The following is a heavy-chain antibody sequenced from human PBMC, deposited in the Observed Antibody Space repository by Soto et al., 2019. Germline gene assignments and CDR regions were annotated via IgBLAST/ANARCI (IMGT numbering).Heavy chain of an antibody. Sequence: GGSLRLSCAASGFTFSSYSMNWVRQAPGKGLEWVSYISSSSSTIYYADSVKGRFTISRDNAKNSLYLQMNSLRDEDTAVYYCARDSVIFGVVPNWFDPWGQGTLVTVS. J-gene: IGHJ5*02. D-gene: IGHD3-3*01. CDR1: GFTFSSYS. CDR2: ISSSSSTI. CDR3: ARDSVIFGVVPNWFDP. V-gene: IGHV3-48*02.